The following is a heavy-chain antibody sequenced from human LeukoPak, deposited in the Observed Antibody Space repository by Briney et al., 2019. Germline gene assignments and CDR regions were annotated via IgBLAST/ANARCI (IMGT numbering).Heavy chain of an antibody. J-gene: IGHJ5*02. CDR3: AREGREAIRGVYPNWFDP. D-gene: IGHD3-10*01. CDR1: GYTFTGYY. Sequence: ASVKVSCKASGYTFTGYYIHWVRQTPGQGLEWMGWINPNSGGTNYAQMFQGRVTMTRDTSITTAYMELSRLRSDDTAVYFCAREGREAIRGVYPNWFDPWGQGTLVTVSS. V-gene: IGHV1-2*02. CDR2: INPNSGGT.